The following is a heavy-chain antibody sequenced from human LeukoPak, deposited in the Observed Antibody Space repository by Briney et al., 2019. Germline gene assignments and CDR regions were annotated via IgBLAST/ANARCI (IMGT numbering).Heavy chain of an antibody. D-gene: IGHD6-6*01. CDR1: GFTFSSYW. CDR3: ARTGIAARPTVWFDP. V-gene: IGHV3-74*01. J-gene: IGHJ5*02. CDR2: INSDGSST. Sequence: SGGSLRLSCAASGFTFSSYWMHWVRQAPGKGLVWVSHINSDGSSTNYADSVKGRFTISRDNAKNTLYLQMNSLRAEDTPVYYCARTGIAARPTVWFDPWGQGTLVTVSS.